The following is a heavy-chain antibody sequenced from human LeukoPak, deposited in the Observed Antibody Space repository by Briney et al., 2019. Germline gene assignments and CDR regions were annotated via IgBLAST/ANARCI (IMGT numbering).Heavy chain of an antibody. CDR2: ISGSGGST. Sequence: GGSLGLSCAASGFTFSSYAISWVRQAPGKGLEWVSAISGSGGSTYYADSVKGRFTISRDNSKNTLYLQMNSLRAEDTAVYYCASLEYSSSPGDYWGQRTLVTVSS. J-gene: IGHJ4*02. D-gene: IGHD6-6*01. CDR3: ASLEYSSSPGDY. CDR1: GFTFSSYA. V-gene: IGHV3-23*01.